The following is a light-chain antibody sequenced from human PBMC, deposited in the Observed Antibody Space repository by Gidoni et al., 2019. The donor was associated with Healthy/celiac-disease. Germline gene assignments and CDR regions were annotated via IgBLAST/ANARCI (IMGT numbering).Light chain of an antibody. J-gene: IGKJ2*02. Sequence: DIQMTQYPSSLSASVGDRVNITCRASQSISSYLNWYQQKPGKAPKLLIYAASSLQSGVPSRFRGSGSGTDFTLTISSLQPEDFATYYCQQSYSTPWTFGQGTKLEIK. V-gene: IGKV1-39*01. CDR2: AAS. CDR1: QSISSY. CDR3: QQSYSTPWT.